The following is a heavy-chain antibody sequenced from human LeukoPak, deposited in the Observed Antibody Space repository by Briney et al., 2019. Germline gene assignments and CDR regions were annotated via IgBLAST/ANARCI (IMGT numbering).Heavy chain of an antibody. Sequence: GGSLRLPCAASGFTFDDYGMIWVRQAPGKGLEWVSGINRNGGSTGYADSVKGRFTISRDNAKNSLYLQMNSLRAEDTALYYCARDLVSSYSSSWYVWNYWGQGTLVTVSS. V-gene: IGHV3-20*04. J-gene: IGHJ4*02. CDR2: INRNGGST. D-gene: IGHD6-13*01. CDR1: GFTFDDYG. CDR3: ARDLVSSYSSSWYVWNY.